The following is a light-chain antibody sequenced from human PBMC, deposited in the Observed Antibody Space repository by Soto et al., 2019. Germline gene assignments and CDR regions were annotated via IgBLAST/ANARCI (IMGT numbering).Light chain of an antibody. Sequence: QSVLTQPASVSGSPGQSITISCTGTSSDVGGYKYVSWYQLHPGKAPKLMIYEVSNRPSGISNRFSASKSGNTASLTISGLHAEDEADYYCFSYTSSTAYVFGTGTKLTVL. V-gene: IGLV2-14*01. CDR3: FSYTSSTAYV. CDR2: EVS. CDR1: SSDVGGYKY. J-gene: IGLJ1*01.